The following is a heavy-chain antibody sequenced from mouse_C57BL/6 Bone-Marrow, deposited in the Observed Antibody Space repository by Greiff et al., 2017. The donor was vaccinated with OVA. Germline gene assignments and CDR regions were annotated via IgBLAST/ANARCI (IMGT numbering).Heavy chain of an antibody. J-gene: IGHJ1*03. CDR2: IYPRSGNT. Sequence: VQLQQSGAELARPGASVKLSCKASGYTFTSYGISWVKQRTGQGLEWIGEIYPRSGNTYYNEKFKGKATLTADKSSSTAYMELRSLTSEDSAVYFCARGDGNYEFWYFDVWGTGTTVTVSS. D-gene: IGHD2-1*01. CDR3: ARGDGNYEFWYFDV. CDR1: GYTFTSYG. V-gene: IGHV1-81*01.